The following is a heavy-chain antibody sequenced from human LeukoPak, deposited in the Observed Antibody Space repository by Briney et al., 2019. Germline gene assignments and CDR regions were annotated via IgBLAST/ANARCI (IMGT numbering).Heavy chain of an antibody. J-gene: IGHJ4*02. CDR2: IYYSGST. CDR1: GGSISSYY. D-gene: IGHD5-18*01. Sequence: SETLSLTCTVSGGSISSYYWSWIRQPPGKGLEWIGYIYYSGSTNYNPSLKSRVTISVDTSKNQFSLKLSSVTAADTAIYYCARGDSWLPYWGQGTLVTVSS. V-gene: IGHV4-59*01. CDR3: ARGDSWLPY.